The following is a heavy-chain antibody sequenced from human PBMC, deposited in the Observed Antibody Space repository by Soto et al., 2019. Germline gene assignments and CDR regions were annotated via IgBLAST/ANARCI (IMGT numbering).Heavy chain of an antibody. CDR2: INHSGST. CDR1: GGSFSGYY. Sequence: PSETLSLTCAVYGGSFSGYYWSWIRQPPGKGLEWIGEINHSGSTNYNPSLKSRVTISVDTSKNQFSLKLSSVTAADTAVYYCARGKGYCSGGSCYFYYYYYMDVWGKGTTVTVSS. CDR3: ARGKGYCSGGSCYFYYYYYMDV. J-gene: IGHJ6*03. V-gene: IGHV4-34*01. D-gene: IGHD2-15*01.